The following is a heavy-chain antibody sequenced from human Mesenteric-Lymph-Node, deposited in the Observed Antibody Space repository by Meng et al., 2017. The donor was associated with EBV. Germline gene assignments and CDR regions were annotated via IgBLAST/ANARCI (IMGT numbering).Heavy chain of an antibody. CDR2: ISYSGNT. Sequence: QVQLQEAGPGLVKPSQTLSLTGGVSGDSISGGGYYWSWIRQPPGKGLEWIGYISYSGNTYYNTSLKSRLTISLDTSKNQFSLKLKSVTAADTAVYYRARALYSGYDYFDWGQGTLVTVSS. J-gene: IGHJ1*01. V-gene: IGHV4-30-4*01. CDR1: GDSISGGGYY. D-gene: IGHD5-12*01. CDR3: ARALYSGYDYFD.